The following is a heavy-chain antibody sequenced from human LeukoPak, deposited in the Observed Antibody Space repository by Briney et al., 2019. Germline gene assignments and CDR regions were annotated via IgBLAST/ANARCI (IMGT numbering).Heavy chain of an antibody. CDR3: ARGRFGVKGAFDI. D-gene: IGHD3-10*01. CDR1: GGSISSGDYY. Sequence: SETLSLTCTVSGGSISSGDYYWGWIRQPPGTGLEWIGYIYYSGSTYYNPSLKGRVTISVDTSKNQFSLKLSSVTAADTAVYYCARGRFGVKGAFDIWGQGTMVTVSS. V-gene: IGHV4-30-4*01. J-gene: IGHJ3*02. CDR2: IYYSGST.